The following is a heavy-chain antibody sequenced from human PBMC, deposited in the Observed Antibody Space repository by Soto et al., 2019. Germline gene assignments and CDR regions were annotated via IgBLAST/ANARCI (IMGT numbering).Heavy chain of an antibody. CDR2: ISYDGSNK. CDR3: ARAYCGGDCYGGMDV. D-gene: IGHD2-21*02. J-gene: IGHJ6*02. CDR1: GFTFSSYA. Sequence: QVQLVESGGGVVQPGRSQRLYCAASGFTFSSYAMHWVRQAPGKGLERVTVISYDGSNKYYADSVKGRFTISRDNSKNTLYLQMNSLRAEDTAVYYCARAYCGGDCYGGMDVWGQGTTVTVSS. V-gene: IGHV3-30*14.